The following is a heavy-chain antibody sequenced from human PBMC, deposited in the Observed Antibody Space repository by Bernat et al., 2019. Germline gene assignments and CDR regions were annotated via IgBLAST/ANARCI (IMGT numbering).Heavy chain of an antibody. J-gene: IGHJ4*02. Sequence: QVQLQESGPGLVKPLETLSLTCTVSGGSISTNFYYWGWFRQPPGKGLEWIGSIYFYGTSYYNPSLKSRVTISLDTSKSQFSLKLNSVTATDTALYYCARRGEVPTSIDFWGQGTLVTVSS. CDR1: GGSISTNFYY. V-gene: IGHV4-39*01. CDR2: IYFYGTS. CDR3: ARRGEVPTSIDF. D-gene: IGHD5-24*01.